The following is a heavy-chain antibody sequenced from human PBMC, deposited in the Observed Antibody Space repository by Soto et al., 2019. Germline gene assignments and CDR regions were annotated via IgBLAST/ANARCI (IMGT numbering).Heavy chain of an antibody. CDR1: GGTFSTSA. J-gene: IGHJ4*02. CDR2: VNPIFGTT. Sequence: QVQLVQSGAEVKKPGSSVKVSCKASGGTFSTSAISWMRQAPGQGLEWMGAVNPIFGTTNFAQKFQGRVTITADKSTTTADMELSSLTSKDTAVYYCARGGIVATIDYWGQGTLVTFSS. D-gene: IGHD5-12*01. CDR3: ARGGIVATIDY. V-gene: IGHV1-69*06.